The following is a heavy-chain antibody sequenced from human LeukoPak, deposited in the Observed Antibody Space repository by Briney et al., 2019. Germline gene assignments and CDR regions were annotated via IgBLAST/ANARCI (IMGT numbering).Heavy chain of an antibody. V-gene: IGHV1-2*02. J-gene: IGHJ6*02. CDR1: GYTFTGYY. CDR3: ARAMYNYDMDV. Sequence: ASVKVSCKASGYTFTGYYFYWLRQAPGQGLGWMGWINANSGGTNYAQKFQGRVTMTRDTSITTAYMEVTRLRSDDTAVYYCARAMYNYDMDVWGQGTTVTVFS. CDR2: INANSGGT. D-gene: IGHD2-2*01.